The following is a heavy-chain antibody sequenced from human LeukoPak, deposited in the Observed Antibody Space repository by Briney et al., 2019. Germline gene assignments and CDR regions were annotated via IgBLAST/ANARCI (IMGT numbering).Heavy chain of an antibody. V-gene: IGHV4-30-4*08. CDR2: IYYSGST. CDR3: ARVQYRSFGNVYYYMDV. J-gene: IGHJ6*03. CDR1: GGSISSGYYY. Sequence: SETLSLTCTVSGGSISSGYYYWIWNPQPPGKGLEGIGYIYYSGSTYYNPSLKSRVTITVDTTKNQFSPKLTPMTADDPSGLYWARVQYRSFGNVYYYMDVWGKGTTVTVSS. D-gene: IGHD6-6*01.